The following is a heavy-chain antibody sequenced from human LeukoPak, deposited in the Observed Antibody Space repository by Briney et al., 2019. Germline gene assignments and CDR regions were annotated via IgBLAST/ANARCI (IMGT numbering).Heavy chain of an antibody. CDR1: GFTVSSNY. D-gene: IGHD2-15*01. J-gene: IGHJ4*02. Sequence: GGSLRLSCAASGFTVSSNYMSWVRQAPGKGLEWVSVIYSGGSTYYADSVKGRFTISRHNSKNTLYLQMNSLRAEDTAVYYCASQIGPYCSGGSCSDYWGQGTLVTVSS. CDR2: IYSGGST. V-gene: IGHV3-53*04. CDR3: ASQIGPYCSGGSCSDY.